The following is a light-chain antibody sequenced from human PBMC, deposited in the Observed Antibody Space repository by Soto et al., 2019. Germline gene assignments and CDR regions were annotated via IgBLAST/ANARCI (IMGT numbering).Light chain of an antibody. V-gene: IGLV2-14*01. CDR2: EVS. Sequence: QSVLTQPASVSGSPGQSITISCTGTSSDVGNYKYVSWYQQHPGKAPKLMIYEVSNRPSGVSNRFSGSNSGNNASLTISGLQAEDETDYYCFSYTSSGTYVFGTGTKVTVL. J-gene: IGLJ1*01. CDR3: FSYTSSGTYV. CDR1: SSDVGNYKY.